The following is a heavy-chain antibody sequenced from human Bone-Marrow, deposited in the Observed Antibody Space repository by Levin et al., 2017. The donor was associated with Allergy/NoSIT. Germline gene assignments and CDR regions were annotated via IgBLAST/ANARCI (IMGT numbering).Heavy chain of an antibody. D-gene: IGHD4-17*01. CDR2: IYYSGST. V-gene: IGHV4-59*01. Sequence: KASETLSLTCTVSGGSISSYYWSWIRQPPGKGLEWIGYIYYSGSTNYNPSLKSRVTISVDTSKNQFSLKLSSVTAADTAVYYCARELAYGKVDYWGQGTLVTVSS. CDR1: GGSISSYY. J-gene: IGHJ4*02. CDR3: ARELAYGKVDY.